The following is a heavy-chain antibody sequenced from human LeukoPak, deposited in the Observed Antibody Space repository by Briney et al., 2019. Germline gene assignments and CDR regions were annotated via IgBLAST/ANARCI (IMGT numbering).Heavy chain of an antibody. Sequence: GGSLRLSCAASGFTFSSYGMSWVRQAPGKGLEWVSAISGSGGSTYYADSVKGRFTVSRDNSKNTLYLQMNSLRAEDTAVYYCAKVIWYCSSTSCIDAFDIWGQGTMVTVSS. D-gene: IGHD2-2*01. CDR3: AKVIWYCSSTSCIDAFDI. CDR2: ISGSGGST. V-gene: IGHV3-23*01. J-gene: IGHJ3*02. CDR1: GFTFSSYG.